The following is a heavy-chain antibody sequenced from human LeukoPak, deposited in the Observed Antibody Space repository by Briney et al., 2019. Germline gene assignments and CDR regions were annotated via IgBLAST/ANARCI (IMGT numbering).Heavy chain of an antibody. CDR1: GFTFSSYE. CDR2: ISSSGSTI. CDR3: AREPGHIAVFDY. Sequence: GGSLRLSCAASGFTFSSYEMNWVRQAPGKGLEWVSYISSSGSTIYYADSVRGRFTISRDNAKNSLYLQMNSLRAEDTAVYYCAREPGHIAVFDYWGQGTLVTDSS. V-gene: IGHV3-48*03. J-gene: IGHJ4*02. D-gene: IGHD6-19*01.